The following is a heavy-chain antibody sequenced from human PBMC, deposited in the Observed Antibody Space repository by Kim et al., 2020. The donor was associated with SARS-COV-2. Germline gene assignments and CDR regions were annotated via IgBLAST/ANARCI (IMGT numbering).Heavy chain of an antibody. J-gene: IGHJ4*02. CDR3: AREELGGSFDY. CDR2: VNAGKGNT. CDR1: GFTFTHYA. V-gene: IGHV1-3*01. D-gene: IGHD3-10*01. Sequence: ASVNVSCKASGFTFTHYALYWVRQAPGQRLEWMGWVNAGKGNTRYSQKFQGRVTITRDTSATTAYMDLTGLIFEDTAVYYCAREELGGSFDYWGQGTLGT.